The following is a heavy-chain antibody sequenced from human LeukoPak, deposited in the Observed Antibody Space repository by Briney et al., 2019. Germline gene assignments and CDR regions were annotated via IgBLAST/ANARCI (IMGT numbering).Heavy chain of an antibody. CDR3: ARGYYYDSSGYGPWAFDI. CDR2: TYYRSKWYN. D-gene: IGHD3-22*01. V-gene: IGHV6-1*01. CDR1: GDSVSSNSAA. J-gene: IGHJ3*02. Sequence: PSQTLSLTCAISGDSVSSNSAAWNWIRQSPSRGLEWLGRTYYRSKWYNDYAVSVKSRITINPDTSKNQFSPQLNSVTPEDTAVYYCARGYYYDSSGYGPWAFDIWGQGTMVTVSS.